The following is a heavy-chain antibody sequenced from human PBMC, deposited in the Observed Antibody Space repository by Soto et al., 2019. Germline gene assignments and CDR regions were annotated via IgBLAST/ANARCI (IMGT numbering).Heavy chain of an antibody. Sequence: ASVKVSCKASGYTFTSYGISWVRPAPGQGLEWMGWISAYNGNTSYGQKLQGRVTMTTGRSTSRADMELGSLRSDGRAVYYCAISIYRSGNGRADAFHIWGEGTMV. CDR2: ISAYNGNT. D-gene: IGHD2-15*01. CDR3: AISIYRSGNGRADAFHI. CDR1: GYTFTSYG. V-gene: IGHV1-18*01. J-gene: IGHJ3*02.